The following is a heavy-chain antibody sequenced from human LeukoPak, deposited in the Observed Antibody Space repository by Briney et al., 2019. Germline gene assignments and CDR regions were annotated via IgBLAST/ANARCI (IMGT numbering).Heavy chain of an antibody. CDR2: FDPEDGET. Sequence: ASVKVSCKVSGYTLTELSMHWVRQAPGKGLEWMGGFDPEDGETIYAQKFQGRLTMTTDTSTTTAYMELRSLRSDDTAVYYCSREFPFCGADCFSGVFDIWGQGTMVTVS. V-gene: IGHV1-24*01. CDR3: SREFPFCGADCFSGVFDI. CDR1: GYTLTELS. D-gene: IGHD2-21*02. J-gene: IGHJ3*02.